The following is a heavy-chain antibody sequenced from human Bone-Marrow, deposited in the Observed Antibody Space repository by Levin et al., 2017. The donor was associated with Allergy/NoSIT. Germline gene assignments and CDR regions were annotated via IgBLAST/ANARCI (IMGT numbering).Heavy chain of an antibody. V-gene: IGHV1-69*06. Sequence: SVKVSCKASGGIFNTHSFIWVRQAPGRGLEWMEGIIPIFGAPHYSQTFQDRVTIIADKSTSTVYMELSRLRFDDTAVYYCAQGTGSPIPDNWGQGTLVTVSA. J-gene: IGHJ4*02. D-gene: IGHD2-2*02. CDR3: AQGTGSPIPDN. CDR2: IIPIFGAP. CDR1: GGIFNTHS.